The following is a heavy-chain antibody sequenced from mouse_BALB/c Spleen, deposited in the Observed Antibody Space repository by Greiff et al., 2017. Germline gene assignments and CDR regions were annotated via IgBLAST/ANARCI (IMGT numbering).Heavy chain of an antibody. D-gene: IGHD1-1*01. Sequence: EVQLQQSGAELVKPGASVKLSCTASGFNIKDTYMHWVKQRPEQGLEWIGRIDPANGNTKYDPKFQGKATITADTSSNTAYLQLSSLTSDDTAVYYCARDPITTGFDYWGQGTTLTVSS. CDR3: ARDPITTGFDY. V-gene: IGHV14-3*02. CDR2: IDPANGNT. J-gene: IGHJ2*01. CDR1: GFNIKDTY.